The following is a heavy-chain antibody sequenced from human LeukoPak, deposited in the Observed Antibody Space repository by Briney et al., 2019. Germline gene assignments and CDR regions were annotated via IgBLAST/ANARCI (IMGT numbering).Heavy chain of an antibody. CDR2: ISGSSGST. CDR3: AKERDISWDGNFDY. D-gene: IGHD6-13*01. V-gene: IGHV3-23*01. Sequence: GGSLRLSCAASGFTFSSYTMSWVRQAPGKGLEWVSAISGSSGSTYYADSVKGRFTISRDNSKNTLYLQVNSLRVEDTAVYYCAKERDISWDGNFDYWGQGTPVTVSS. J-gene: IGHJ4*02. CDR1: GFTFSSYT.